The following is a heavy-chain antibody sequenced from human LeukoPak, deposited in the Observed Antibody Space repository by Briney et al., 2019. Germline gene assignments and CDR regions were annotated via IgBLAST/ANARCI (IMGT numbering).Heavy chain of an antibody. J-gene: IGHJ4*02. CDR3: ARARSLDSSGYSFDY. CDR1: GYTFTSYG. CDR2: IIPILGIA. V-gene: IGHV1-69*04. Sequence: ASVKVSCKASGYTFTSYGISWVRQAPGQGLEWMGRIIPILGIANYAQKFQGRVTITADKSTSTAYMELSSLRSEDTAVYYCARARSLDSSGYSFDYWGQGTLVTVSS. D-gene: IGHD3-22*01.